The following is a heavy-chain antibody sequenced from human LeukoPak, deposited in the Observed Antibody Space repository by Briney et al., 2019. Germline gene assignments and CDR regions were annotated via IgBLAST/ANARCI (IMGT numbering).Heavy chain of an antibody. D-gene: IGHD1-1*01. CDR2: ITSKAYSGTT. J-gene: IGHJ4*02. CDR1: GFTFGDNA. Sequence: PGGSLRPSCTASGFTFGDNAMSWFRQAPGKGLEWVGFITSKAYSGTTKYAASVNGRFTISRDDFNSIAHLQMDSLKTEDTALYFCARTRWATGTIADYWGQGTLVTVSS. CDR3: ARTRWATGTIADY. V-gene: IGHV3-49*03.